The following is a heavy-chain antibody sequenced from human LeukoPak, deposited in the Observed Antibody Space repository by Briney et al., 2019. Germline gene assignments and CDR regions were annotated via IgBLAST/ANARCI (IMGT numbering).Heavy chain of an antibody. V-gene: IGHV3-30*04. CDR1: VFNFSSYA. CDR2: ISYDGGEK. CDR3: ARSASSGWVYYCYNYMDV. Sequence: GGSLRLSCAASVFNFSSYAMHWVRQAPGKGLEWVALISYDGGEKYYADSVKGRFTISRDNSKNTLSLQMNSLTAEDTAVYYCARSASSGWVYYCYNYMDVWGKGTTVTVSS. J-gene: IGHJ6*03. D-gene: IGHD6-19*01.